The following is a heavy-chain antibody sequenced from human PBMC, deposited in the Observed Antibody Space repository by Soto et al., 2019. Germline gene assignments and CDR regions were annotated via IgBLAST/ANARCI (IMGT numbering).Heavy chain of an antibody. V-gene: IGHV4-31*03. Sequence: SETLSLTCTVSGGSISSGGYYWSWIRQHPGKGLEWIGYIYYSGSTYYNPSLKSRVTISVDTSKNQFSLKLSSVTAADTAVYYCARERIVVVPAAMSSWFDPWGQGTLVTSPQ. D-gene: IGHD2-2*01. CDR3: ARERIVVVPAAMSSWFDP. CDR2: IYYSGST. CDR1: GGSISSGGYY. J-gene: IGHJ5*02.